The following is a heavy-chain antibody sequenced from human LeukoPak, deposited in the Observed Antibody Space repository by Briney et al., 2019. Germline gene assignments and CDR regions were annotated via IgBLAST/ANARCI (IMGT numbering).Heavy chain of an antibody. J-gene: IGHJ4*02. Sequence: GGSLRLSCAASGFTVSSNYMSWVRQAPGKGLEWVSAISGSGGSTYYADSVKGRFTISRDNSKNTLYLQMNSLRAEDTAVYYCAKDSPYDFWSGYYTDYWGQGTLVTVSS. CDR2: ISGSGGST. CDR3: AKDSPYDFWSGYYTDY. V-gene: IGHV3-23*01. CDR1: GFTVSSNY. D-gene: IGHD3-3*01.